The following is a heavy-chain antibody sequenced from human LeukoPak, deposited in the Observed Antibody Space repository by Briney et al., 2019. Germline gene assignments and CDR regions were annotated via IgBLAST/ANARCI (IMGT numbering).Heavy chain of an antibody. CDR2: ISSSSSYI. J-gene: IGHJ4*02. CDR1: GFTFSSYS. CDR3: ARDRPAATAGFDY. V-gene: IGHV3-21*01. D-gene: IGHD2-2*01. Sequence: GGSLRLSCAASGFTFSSYSMNWVPQAPGKGLEWVSSISSSSSYIYYAHSVKGRFTISRDNAKNSLYLQMNSLRAEDTAVYYCARDRPAATAGFDYWGQGTLVTVSS.